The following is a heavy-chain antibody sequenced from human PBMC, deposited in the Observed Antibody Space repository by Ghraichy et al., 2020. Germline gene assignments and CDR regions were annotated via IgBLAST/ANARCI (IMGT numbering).Heavy chain of an antibody. D-gene: IGHD3-9*01. V-gene: IGHV4-39*01. CDR1: GDCFSSKIYS. J-gene: IGHJ4*02. CDR3: ATRSRRYDILTGYYFDY. Sequence: SETLSLTCTVSGDCFSSKIYSWGWIRQPPGKGLEWIATLSYSGSTYYNPSLNRRVTLFVDTSKNQFSLWLTSVSAADTAVYYCATRSRRYDILTGYYFDYWGQGTLVTVSS. CDR2: LSYSGST.